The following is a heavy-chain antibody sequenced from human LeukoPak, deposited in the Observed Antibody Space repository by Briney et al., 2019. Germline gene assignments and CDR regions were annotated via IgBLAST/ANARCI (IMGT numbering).Heavy chain of an antibody. CDR1: GGSISSGGYY. CDR3: ARVYVVVTADDAFDI. J-gene: IGHJ3*02. V-gene: IGHV4-31*03. D-gene: IGHD2-21*02. Sequence: SETLSLTCTVSGGSISSGGYYWSWICQHPGKGLEWIGYIYYSGSTYYNPSLKSRVTISVDTSKNQFSLKLSSVTAADTAVYYCARVYVVVTADDAFDIWGQGTMVTVSS. CDR2: IYYSGST.